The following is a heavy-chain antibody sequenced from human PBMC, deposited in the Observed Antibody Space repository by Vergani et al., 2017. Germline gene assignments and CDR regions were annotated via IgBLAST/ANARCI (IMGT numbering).Heavy chain of an antibody. Sequence: EVQLVESGGGLVKPGGSLRLSCAASGFTFSSYSMNWVRQAPGKGLEWVSSISSRSSYLYYADSVKGRFTISRDNAKNALYLQMNSLRAEDTAVYYCARDPKTVVPAAINWFDPWGQGTLVTVSS. J-gene: IGHJ5*02. CDR3: ARDPKTVVPAAINWFDP. CDR2: ISSRSSYL. V-gene: IGHV3-21*01. CDR1: GFTFSSYS. D-gene: IGHD2-2*01.